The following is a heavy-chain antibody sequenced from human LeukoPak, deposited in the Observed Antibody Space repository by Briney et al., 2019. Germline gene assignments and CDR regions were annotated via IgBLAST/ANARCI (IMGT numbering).Heavy chain of an antibody. CDR2: INTKTGNP. V-gene: IGHV7-4-1*02. CDR1: GYTFSNYV. Sequence: ASVKVSCKASGYTFSNYVMNWVRQAPGQGPEWMGWINTKTGNPTYAQGFTGRFVFSLDTSVSTAYLQISSLKAEDTAVYYCARVVRGSSVYRYYFDYWGQGTLVTVSS. J-gene: IGHJ4*02. CDR3: ARVVRGSSVYRYYFDY. D-gene: IGHD3-22*01.